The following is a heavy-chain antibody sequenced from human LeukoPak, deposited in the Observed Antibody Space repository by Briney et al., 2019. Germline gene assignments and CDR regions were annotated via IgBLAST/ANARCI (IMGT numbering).Heavy chain of an antibody. CDR3: ARGASVYTYAGVGTLDY. Sequence: GASVKVSCKASGYTFTSYAMNWVRQAPGQGLEWMGWINTNTGNPTYAQGFTGRFVFSLDTSVSTAYLQISSLKAEDTAMYYCARGASVYTYAGVGTLDYWGQGTLVTVSS. D-gene: IGHD5-18*01. V-gene: IGHV7-4-1*02. CDR1: GYTFTSYA. J-gene: IGHJ4*02. CDR2: INTNTGNP.